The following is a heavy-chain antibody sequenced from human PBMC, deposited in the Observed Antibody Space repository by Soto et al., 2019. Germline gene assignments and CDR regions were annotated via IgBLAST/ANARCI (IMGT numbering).Heavy chain of an antibody. CDR2: ISSSGSTI. V-gene: IGHV3-11*01. D-gene: IGHD2-2*02. CDR3: ARSSPPPPGLYCSSTSCYSTFEAPSNPYYGMDV. CDR1: GFTFSDYY. J-gene: IGHJ6*02. Sequence: LRLSCAASGFTFSDYYMSWIRQAPGKGLEWVSYISSSGSTIYYADSVKGRFTISRDNAKNSLYLQMNSLRAEDTAVYYCARSSPPPPGLYCSSTSCYSTFEAPSNPYYGMDVWGQGTTVTVSS.